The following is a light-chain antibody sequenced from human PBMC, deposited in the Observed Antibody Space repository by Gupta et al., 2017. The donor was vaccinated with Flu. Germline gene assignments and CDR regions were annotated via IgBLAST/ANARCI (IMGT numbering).Light chain of an antibody. J-gene: IGKJ1*01. CDR1: QSVSNN. CDR2: GAS. CDR3: QQYDNWPPET. V-gene: IGKV3-15*01. Sequence: EILLTQSPATLSVSPGERATLSCRASQSVSNNLAWYQHRPGRAPRPVIYGASTRAPGIPARFSGSGSGTEFTLTISSLQSEDVAVYYCQQYDNWPPETFGQGTTVEIK.